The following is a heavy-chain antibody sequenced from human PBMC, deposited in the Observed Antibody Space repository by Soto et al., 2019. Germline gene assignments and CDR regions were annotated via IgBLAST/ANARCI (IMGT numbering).Heavy chain of an antibody. V-gene: IGHV1-18*04. J-gene: IGHJ4*02. Sequence: GASVKVSCKASGYTFTSYGISWVRQAPGQGLEWMGWISAYNGNTNYAQKLQGRVTMTTDTSTSTAYMELRSLRSDDTAVYYCARDRWNYDSSGYSSHGYWGQGTLVTVSS. CDR3: ARDRWNYDSSGYSSHGY. CDR2: ISAYNGNT. CDR1: GYTFTSYG. D-gene: IGHD3-22*01.